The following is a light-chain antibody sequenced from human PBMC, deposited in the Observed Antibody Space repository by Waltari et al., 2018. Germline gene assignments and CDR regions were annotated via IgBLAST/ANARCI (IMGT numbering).Light chain of an antibody. CDR1: QSISHY. V-gene: IGKV1-39*01. J-gene: IGKJ1*01. Sequence: DIQMTQSPSTLSAPVRDRVTITCRASQSISHYLNWYQQKPQKAPKLLMFGASSLQSGVPSRFSGSGSGTDFTLTINNLQPEDFATYYCQQSYSSPWTFGQGTKVEVK. CDR2: GAS. CDR3: QQSYSSPWT.